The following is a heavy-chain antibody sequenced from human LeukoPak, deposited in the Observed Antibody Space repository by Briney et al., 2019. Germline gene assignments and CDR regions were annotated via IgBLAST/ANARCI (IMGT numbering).Heavy chain of an antibody. Sequence: SETLSLTCAVYGGSFSGYYWSWIRQPPGEGLEWIGEINHSGSTNYNPSLKSRVTISVDTSKNQFSLKLSSVTAADTAVYYCARGTAMATIYYYYYYMDGWGKGTTVTVSS. CDR3: ARGTAMATIYYYYYYMDG. V-gene: IGHV4-34*01. J-gene: IGHJ6*03. D-gene: IGHD5-18*01. CDR1: GGSFSGYY. CDR2: INHSGST.